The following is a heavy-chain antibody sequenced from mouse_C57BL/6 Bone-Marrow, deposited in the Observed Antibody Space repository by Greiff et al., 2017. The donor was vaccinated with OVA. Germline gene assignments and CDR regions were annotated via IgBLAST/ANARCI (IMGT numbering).Heavy chain of an antibody. CDR1: GFTFSSYG. V-gene: IGHV5-6*01. J-gene: IGHJ1*03. Sequence: EVQVVESGGDLVKPGGSLKLSCAASGFTFSSYGMSWVRQTPDKRLEWVATISSGGSYTYYPDSVKGRFTISRDNAKNTLYLQMSSLKSEDTAMYYCARQRVYYGSSYDWYFDVWGTGTTVTVSS. CDR3: ARQRVYYGSSYDWYFDV. CDR2: ISSGGSYT. D-gene: IGHD1-1*01.